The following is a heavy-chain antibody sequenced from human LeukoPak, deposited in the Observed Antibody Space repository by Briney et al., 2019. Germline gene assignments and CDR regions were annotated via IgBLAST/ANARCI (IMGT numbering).Heavy chain of an antibody. V-gene: IGHV3-21*01. CDR1: GFTFSSYS. J-gene: IGHJ4*02. CDR3: ARDAVDTGTDY. D-gene: IGHD5-18*01. CDR2: ISSSSSYI. Sequence: GGSLRLSCAASGFTFSSYSMNWVRQAPGKGLEWVSSISSSSSYIYYADSVKGRFTISRDNAKNSLYLQMNSLRADDTAVYYCARDAVDTGTDYWGQGTLVTVSS.